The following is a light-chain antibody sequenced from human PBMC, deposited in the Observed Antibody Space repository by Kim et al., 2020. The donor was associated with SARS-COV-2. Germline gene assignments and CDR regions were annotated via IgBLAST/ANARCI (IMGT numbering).Light chain of an antibody. V-gene: IGLV3-1*01. CDR2: QDR. J-gene: IGLJ2*01. CDR3: QAWDSSTAV. CDR1: ESGDKD. Sequence: SYELTQPPSVSVSPGQTASITCSGDESGDKDVCWYLQKPGQSPVLVIYQDRKRPSGIPERFSGSNSGNTATLTISGTQAMDEADYYCQAWDSSTAVFGGG.